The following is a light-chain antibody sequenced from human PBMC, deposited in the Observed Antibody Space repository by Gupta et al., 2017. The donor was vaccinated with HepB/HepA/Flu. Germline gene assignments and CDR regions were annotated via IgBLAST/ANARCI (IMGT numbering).Light chain of an antibody. CDR1: SSDVGCYNA. V-gene: IGLV2-14*01. CDR3: SSLARLYNLVL. CDR2: DVN. J-gene: IGLJ3*02. Sequence: QSALTQPASVSGSPGPSITISCTGSSSDVGCYNAVSWYQQYPGTAPKLLIYDVNTRHSGILDRFSGSMSGVTASVTIAGLQPEDEAVYYCSSLARLYNLVLFGGGTKLTVL.